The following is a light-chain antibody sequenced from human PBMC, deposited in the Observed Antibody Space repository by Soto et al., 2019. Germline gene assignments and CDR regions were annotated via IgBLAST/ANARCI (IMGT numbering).Light chain of an antibody. CDR1: HSISSS. Sequence: IQVTQSPGSLSACLGGIVSITCRASHSISSSLSWYQQKPGRAPKLLIYRASTLHNGVPSRFSGRGSGTDFSLTIASLETEDFATYYCQQPFSTRAFGQGTKVDIK. CDR2: RAS. V-gene: IGKV1-39*01. CDR3: QQPFSTRA. J-gene: IGKJ1*01.